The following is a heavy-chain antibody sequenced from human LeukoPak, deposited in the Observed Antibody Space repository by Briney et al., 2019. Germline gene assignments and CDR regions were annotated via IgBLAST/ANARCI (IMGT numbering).Heavy chain of an antibody. J-gene: IGHJ5*02. CDR1: GGSISSGGYS. Sequence: SETLSLTCAVSGGSISSGGYSWSWIRQPPGKGLEWIGYIYHSGSTYYNPSLKSRVTISVDGSKNQFSLKLSSVTAADTAVYYCARGEAYCGGDCYGPWGQGTLVTVSS. CDR3: ARGEAYCGGDCYGP. CDR2: IYHSGST. D-gene: IGHD2-21*02. V-gene: IGHV4-30-2*01.